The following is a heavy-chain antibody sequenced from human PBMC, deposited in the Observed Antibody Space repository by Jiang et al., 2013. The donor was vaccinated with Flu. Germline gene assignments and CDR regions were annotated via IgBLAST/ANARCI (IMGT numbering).Heavy chain of an antibody. Sequence: LVESGGGLVQPGGSLRLSCAASGFTFSNSWMNWVRQAPGKGLEWVASIKQDGSVRHYVDSVRGRFTISRDNAKNSLYLQMDSLRAEDTAVYYCTRAVAAADSFWGQGTLVAVSS. CDR2: IKQDGSVR. V-gene: IGHV3-7*01. D-gene: IGHD6-13*01. CDR3: TRAVAAADSF. CDR1: GFTFSNSW. J-gene: IGHJ4*02.